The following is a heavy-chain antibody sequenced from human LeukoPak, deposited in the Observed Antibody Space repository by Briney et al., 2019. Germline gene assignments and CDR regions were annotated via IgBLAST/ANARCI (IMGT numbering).Heavy chain of an antibody. V-gene: IGHV1-46*01. Sequence: ASVKVSCKASGYTFTSYYMHWVRQAPGQGLEWMGIINPSGGSTSYAQKFQGRVTMTRDTSISTAYMELSRLRSDDTAVYYCARYSSGGFGLYVWGQGTTVTVSS. J-gene: IGHJ6*02. CDR3: ARYSSGGFGLYV. CDR2: INPSGGST. D-gene: IGHD6-19*01. CDR1: GYTFTSYY.